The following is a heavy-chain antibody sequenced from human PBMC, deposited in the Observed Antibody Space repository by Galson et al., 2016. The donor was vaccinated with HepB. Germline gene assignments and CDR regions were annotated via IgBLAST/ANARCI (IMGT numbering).Heavy chain of an antibody. D-gene: IGHD1-26*01. CDR3: ARDRVGARGWSDY. V-gene: IGHV3-48*03. Sequence: SLRLSCAASGFTFSSYAMNWVRQAPGKGLEWVSFITANGTTMYYADSVKGRFTISRDNAKNSLYLQMNSLRAEDTAVYYCARDRVGARGWSDYWGQGTLVTVSS. CDR2: ITANGTTM. CDR1: GFTFSSYA. J-gene: IGHJ4*02.